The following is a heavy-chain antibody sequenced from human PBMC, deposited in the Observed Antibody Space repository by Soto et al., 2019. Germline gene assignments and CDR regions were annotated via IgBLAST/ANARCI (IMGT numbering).Heavy chain of an antibody. J-gene: IGHJ6*02. D-gene: IGHD3-9*01. V-gene: IGHV1-69*13. Sequence: SVKVSCKASGGTFSSYAISWVRQAPGQGLEWMGGIIPIFGTANYAQKFQGRVTITADESTSTAYMELSSLRSEDTAVYYCARHKKVLVIMRNRLYGMDVWGQGTTVTVSS. CDR1: GGTFSSYA. CDR2: IIPIFGTA. CDR3: ARHKKVLVIMRNRLYGMDV.